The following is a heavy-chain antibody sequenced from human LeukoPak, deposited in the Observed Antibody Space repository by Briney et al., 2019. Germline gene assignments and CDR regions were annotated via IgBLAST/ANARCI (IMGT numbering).Heavy chain of an antibody. D-gene: IGHD3-10*01. CDR2: VIPILGIA. CDR1: GGTFSSYA. V-gene: IGHV1-69*10. Sequence: ASVKVSCKASGGTFSSYAISWVRQSPGQGLEWMGRVIPILGIANYAQKFQGRVTITADKSTSTAYMELSSLRAEDTAVYYCARGKLTMVRGVIHGDWFDPWGQGTLVTVSS. J-gene: IGHJ5*02. CDR3: ARGKLTMVRGVIHGDWFDP.